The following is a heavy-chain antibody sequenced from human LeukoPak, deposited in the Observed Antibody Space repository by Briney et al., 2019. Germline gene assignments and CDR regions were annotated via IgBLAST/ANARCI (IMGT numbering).Heavy chain of an antibody. V-gene: IGHV3-74*01. CDR2: INTDGSVT. Sequence: GGSLRLSCTVSGFTFSTYWMHWVRQVPGKGLVWVSRINTDGSVTSYADSVKGRFTVSRDNARITLFLHMNSLRAEDTAVYYCARSSNSPDCCRQGTLVTVSS. J-gene: IGHJ4*02. CDR3: ARSSNSPDC. CDR1: GFTFSTYW. D-gene: IGHD1-1*01.